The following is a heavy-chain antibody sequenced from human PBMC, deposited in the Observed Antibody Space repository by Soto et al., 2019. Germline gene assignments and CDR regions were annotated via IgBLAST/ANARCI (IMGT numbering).Heavy chain of an antibody. Sequence: PSETLSLTCAVSGGSISSSNWWSWVRQPPGKGLEWVSYISSSSSTIYYADSVKGRFTISRDNAKNSLYLQMNSLRAEDTAVYYCAREGEVVVITALYYFDYWGQGTLVTVSS. CDR1: GGSISSSN. CDR3: AREGEVVVITALYYFDY. J-gene: IGHJ4*02. D-gene: IGHD3-22*01. CDR2: ISSSSSTI. V-gene: IGHV3-48*01.